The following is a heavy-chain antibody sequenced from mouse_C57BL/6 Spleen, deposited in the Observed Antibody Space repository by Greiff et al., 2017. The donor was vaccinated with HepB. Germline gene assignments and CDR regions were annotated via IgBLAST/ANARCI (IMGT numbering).Heavy chain of an antibody. Sequence: QVQLQQPGAELVKPGASVKMSCKASGYTFTSYWITWVKQRPGQGLEWIGDIYPGSGSTNYNEKFKSKATLTVDTSSSTAYMQLSSLTSEDSAVYYCAREITTVVAFDYWGQGTTLTVSS. CDR2: IYPGSGST. V-gene: IGHV1-55*01. CDR1: GYTFTSYW. CDR3: AREITTVVAFDY. J-gene: IGHJ2*01. D-gene: IGHD1-1*01.